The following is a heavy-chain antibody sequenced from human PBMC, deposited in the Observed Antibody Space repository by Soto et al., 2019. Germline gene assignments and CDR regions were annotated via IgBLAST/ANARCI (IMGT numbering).Heavy chain of an antibody. J-gene: IGHJ4*02. CDR1: GFTFSSYA. Sequence: QVQLVESGGGVVQPGRSLRLSCAASGFTFSSYAMHWVRQAPGKGLEWVAVISYDGSNKYYADSVKGRFTISRDNSKNTLYLQMNSLRAEDTAVYYGARVRLAPVVVVAATDYWGQGTLVTVSS. CDR2: ISYDGSNK. V-gene: IGHV3-30-3*01. D-gene: IGHD2-15*01. CDR3: ARVRLAPVVVVAATDY.